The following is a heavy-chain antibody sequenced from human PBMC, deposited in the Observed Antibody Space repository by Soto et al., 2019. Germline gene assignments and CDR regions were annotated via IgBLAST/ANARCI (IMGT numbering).Heavy chain of an antibody. CDR2: ISWDGGST. CDR3: AKDITGTTDFEGDYYYGMDV. V-gene: IGHV3-43*01. CDR1: GFNFDDYS. Sequence: GGSLRLSCAASGFNFDDYSMHWVRQAPGKGLEWVSLISWDGGSTYYADSVKGRFTISRDNSKNSLYLQMNSLRTEDTALYYCAKDITGTTDFEGDYYYGMDVWGQGTTVTVSS. J-gene: IGHJ6*02. D-gene: IGHD1-7*01.